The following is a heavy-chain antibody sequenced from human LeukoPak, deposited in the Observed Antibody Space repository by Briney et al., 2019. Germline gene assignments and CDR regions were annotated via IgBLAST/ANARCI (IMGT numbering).Heavy chain of an antibody. CDR3: ARDPAIQIWLSAYYFDY. Sequence: GGSLRLSCAASRFAFHNYAMTWIRQAPERGLEWVSSISVDGGDIKYTDSAKGRFTISRDNARNSLYLQMNSLRAEDTAVYYCARDPAIQIWLSAYYFDYWGQGTLVTVSS. CDR2: ISVDGGDI. D-gene: IGHD3-22*01. V-gene: IGHV3-23*01. CDR1: RFAFHNYA. J-gene: IGHJ4*02.